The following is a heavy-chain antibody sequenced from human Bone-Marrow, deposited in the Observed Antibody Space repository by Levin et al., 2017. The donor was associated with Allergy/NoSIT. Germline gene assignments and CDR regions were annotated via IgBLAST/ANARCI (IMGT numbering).Heavy chain of an antibody. CDR2: IYYDGNNK. CDR3: ARGTSEGAPFDS. Sequence: GGSLRLSCAASGFTFSNYGIHWVRQAPGKGLDWVAFIYYDGNNKFYADSVKGRFTISRDNSKNTLFLQMNSLRAEDTSVYYCARGTSEGAPFDSWGQGTLVTVSS. V-gene: IGHV3-33*01. D-gene: IGHD1-1*01. J-gene: IGHJ4*02. CDR1: GFTFSNYG.